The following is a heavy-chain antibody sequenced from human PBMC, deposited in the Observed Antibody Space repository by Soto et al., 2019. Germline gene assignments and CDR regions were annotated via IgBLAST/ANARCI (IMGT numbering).Heavy chain of an antibody. CDR1: GFSLSTSGVG. CDR2: IYWNDDQ. V-gene: IGHV2-5*01. CDR3: ARKHRYCSGGSCYLFDY. Sequence: QITLKESGPTLVKPTQTPTLTCTLSGFSLSTSGVGVGWVRQPPGKALEWLALIYWNDDQRYSPSLQSRVTITKDTSKNQVVLTMTNMDPVDTATYYCARKHRYCSGGSCYLFDYWGQGTLVTVSS. D-gene: IGHD2-15*01. J-gene: IGHJ4*02.